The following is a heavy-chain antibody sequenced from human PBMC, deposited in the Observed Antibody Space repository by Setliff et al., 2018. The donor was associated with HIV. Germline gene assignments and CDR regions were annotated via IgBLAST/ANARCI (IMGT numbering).Heavy chain of an antibody. Sequence: PGESLKISCTASRFTFGAYDMGWVRQAPGKGLEWVGSTRSKAYGGTTEYAASVRGRFTISRDDSKSIAFLLMNSLKTEDTAVYYCTRLRGYSFGLASYYYYYMDVWGKGTTVTVSS. V-gene: IGHV3-49*04. CDR2: TRSKAYGGTT. CDR3: TRLRGYSFGLASYYYYYMDV. D-gene: IGHD5-18*01. CDR1: RFTFGAYD. J-gene: IGHJ6*03.